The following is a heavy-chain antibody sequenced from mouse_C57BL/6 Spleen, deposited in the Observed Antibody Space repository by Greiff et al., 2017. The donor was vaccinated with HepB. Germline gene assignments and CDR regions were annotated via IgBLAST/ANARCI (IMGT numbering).Heavy chain of an antibody. CDR1: GYTFTNYW. D-gene: IGHD2-1*01. CDR2: IYPGGGYT. CDR3: AREGNPYYFDY. Sequence: VQLQQSGAELVRSGTSVKMSCKASGYTFTNYWIGWAKQRPGHGLEWIGDIYPGGGYTNYNEKFKGKATLTADKSSSTAYMQFSSLTSEDSAIYYCAREGNPYYFDYWGQGTTLTVSS. V-gene: IGHV1-63*01. J-gene: IGHJ2*01.